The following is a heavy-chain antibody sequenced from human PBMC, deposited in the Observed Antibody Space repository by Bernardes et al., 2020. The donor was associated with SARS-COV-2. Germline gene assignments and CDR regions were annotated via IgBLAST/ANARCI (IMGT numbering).Heavy chain of an antibody. J-gene: IGHJ4*02. CDR3: AKWGGYGDS. CDR2: ISSGSPI. D-gene: IGHD5-18*01. V-gene: IGHV3-11*01. CDR1: GFMFSDYY. Sequence: GGSLRLSCAASGFMFSDYYMSWIRQAPGKGLEWVSTISSGSPIYYADSVKGRFTISRDNSRSTVYLQLNSLRADDTAVYYCAKWGGYGDSWGQGTLVAVSS.